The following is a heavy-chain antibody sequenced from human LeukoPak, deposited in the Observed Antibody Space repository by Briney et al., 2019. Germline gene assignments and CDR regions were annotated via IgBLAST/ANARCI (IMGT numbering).Heavy chain of an antibody. D-gene: IGHD4-17*01. CDR1: GYTFTSYD. V-gene: IGHV1-8*01. CDR2: MNPNSGNT. CDR3: ATPRSDPTTVTDPDAFDI. J-gene: IGHJ3*02. Sequence: GASVKVSCKASGYTFTSYDINWVRQATGQGLEWMGWMNPNSGNTGYAQKFQGRVTMTRNTSISTAYMEPSSLRSEDTAVYYCATPRSDPTTVTDPDAFDIWGQGTMVTVSS.